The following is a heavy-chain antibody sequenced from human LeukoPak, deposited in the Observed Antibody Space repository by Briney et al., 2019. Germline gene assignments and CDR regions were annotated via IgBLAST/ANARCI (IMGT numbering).Heavy chain of an antibody. CDR2: IYWDDDK. D-gene: IGHD6-13*01. CDR1: GFSLSTSGVG. J-gene: IGHJ5*02. V-gene: IGHV2-5*02. CDR3: AHRRDSSSWYGDNWFDP. Sequence: ESGPTLVNPTQTLTLTCTFSGFSLSTSGVGVGWIRQPPVKALEWLTLIYWDDDKRYSPSLKSRLTITKDTSKNQVVLTMTNMDPVDTATYYCAHRRDSSSWYGDNWFDPWGQGTLVTVSS.